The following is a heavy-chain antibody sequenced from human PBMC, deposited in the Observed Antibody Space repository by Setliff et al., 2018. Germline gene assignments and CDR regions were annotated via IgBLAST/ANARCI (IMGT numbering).Heavy chain of an antibody. D-gene: IGHD6-19*01. Sequence: SGPTLVNPTETLTLTCTVSGFSLSNARMGVSWIRQPPGKALEWLAHIFSNDEKSYSTSLKSRLTISKDTSKSQVVLTMTNMDPVDTATYYCAHARYSSGWYSFYYYYYMDVWGKGTTVTVSS. CDR3: AHARYSSGWYSFYYYYYMDV. CDR2: IFSNDEK. V-gene: IGHV2-26*01. CDR1: GFSLSNARMG. J-gene: IGHJ6*03.